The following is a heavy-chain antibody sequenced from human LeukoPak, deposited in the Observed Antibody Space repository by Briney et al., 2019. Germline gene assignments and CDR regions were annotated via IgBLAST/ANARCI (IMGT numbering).Heavy chain of an antibody. Sequence: GASVKVSCKASGYTFTSYDINWVRQATGQGLEWMGWMNPNSGNTGYAQKFQGRVTMTRNTSISTAYMELSSLRSEDTAVYYCAREPPAYDSSGYYFQVFDIWGQGTMVTVSS. CDR1: GYTFTSYD. V-gene: IGHV1-8*01. CDR3: AREPPAYDSSGYYFQVFDI. CDR2: MNPNSGNT. D-gene: IGHD3-22*01. J-gene: IGHJ3*02.